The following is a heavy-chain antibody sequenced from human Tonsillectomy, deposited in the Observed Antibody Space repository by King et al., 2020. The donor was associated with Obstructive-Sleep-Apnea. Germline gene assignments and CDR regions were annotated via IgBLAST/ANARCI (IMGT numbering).Heavy chain of an antibody. V-gene: IGHV4-30-4*01. Sequence: QLQESGPGLVKPSQNLSLTCTVSGGSISSGDYYWSWIRQPPGKGLEWIGYIYYSGSTYYNPSLKSRVTISVDTSKNQFSLKLSSVTAADTAVYYCARAFPYYYDSSGYLGGFDYWGQGTLVTVSS. CDR3: ARAFPYYYDSSGYLGGFDY. CDR1: GGSISSGDYY. J-gene: IGHJ4*02. CDR2: IYYSGST. D-gene: IGHD3-22*01.